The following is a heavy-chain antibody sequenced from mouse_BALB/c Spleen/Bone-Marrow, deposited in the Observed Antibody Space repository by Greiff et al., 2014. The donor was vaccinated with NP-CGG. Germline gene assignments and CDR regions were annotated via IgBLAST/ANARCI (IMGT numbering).Heavy chain of an antibody. Sequence: QVQLQQSAAELARPGASVKMSCKASGYTFTSYTMHWVKRRPGQGLEWIGYINPSSGYIEYNQKFKDKTTLTADKSSSTAYMQLSSLTSEDSAVYYCARRYGNYDTMDYWGQGTPVTVSS. CDR2: INPSSGYI. CDR1: GYTFTSYT. J-gene: IGHJ4*01. D-gene: IGHD2-1*01. CDR3: ARRYGNYDTMDY. V-gene: IGHV1-4*02.